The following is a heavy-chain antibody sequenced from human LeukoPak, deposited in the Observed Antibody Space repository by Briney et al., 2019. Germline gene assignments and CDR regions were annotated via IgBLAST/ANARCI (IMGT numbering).Heavy chain of an antibody. CDR3: ARAAAIQLWFDY. CDR1: GGSFSGYY. CDR2: INHSGST. D-gene: IGHD5-18*01. J-gene: IGHJ4*02. V-gene: IGHV4-34*01. Sequence: SETLSLTCAVYGGSFSGYYWSWIRQPPGKGLEWIGEINHSGSTNYNPSLKSRVTISVDTSKNQFSLKLSSVTAADTAVYYCARAAAIQLWFDYWGQGTLVTVSS.